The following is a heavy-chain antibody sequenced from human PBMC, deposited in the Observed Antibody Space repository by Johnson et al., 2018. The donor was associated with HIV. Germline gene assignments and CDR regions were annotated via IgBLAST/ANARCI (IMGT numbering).Heavy chain of an antibody. J-gene: IGHJ3*02. CDR1: GFTFTSAW. CDR2: IKSKTDGGTT. D-gene: IGHD1-26*01. CDR3: AKESKWESRTPHAFDM. V-gene: IGHV3-15*01. Sequence: VQLVESGGGVVQPGRSLRLSCAASGFTFTSAWMSWVRQSPGKGLEWVGRIKSKTDGGTTDYAAPVKGRFTISRDNSKNTLYLQMKSLRPEDTAVYYCAKESKWESRTPHAFDMWGQGTMVTVSS.